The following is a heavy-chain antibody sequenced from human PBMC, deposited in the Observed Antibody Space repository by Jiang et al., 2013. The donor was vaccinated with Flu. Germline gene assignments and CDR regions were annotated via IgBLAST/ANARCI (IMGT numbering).Heavy chain of an antibody. CDR1: GYSISSGYY. V-gene: IGHV4-38-2*02. Sequence: SGPGLVKPSETLSLTCTVSGYSISSGYYWGWIRQPPGKGLEWIGSVYLSGRTYYNPSLQSRVTISVDTSKNQFSLKLSSVTAADTAVYYCAREGDVVEVIAATGWGYWGQGKLVTVSS. CDR2: VYLSGRT. J-gene: IGHJ4*02. CDR3: AREGDVVEVIAATGWGY. D-gene: IGHD2-15*01.